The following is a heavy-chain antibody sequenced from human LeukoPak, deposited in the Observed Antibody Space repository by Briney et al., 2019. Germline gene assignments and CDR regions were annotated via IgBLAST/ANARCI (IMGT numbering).Heavy chain of an antibody. D-gene: IGHD6-25*01. V-gene: IGHV3-23*01. J-gene: IGHJ4*02. CDR1: GFAFGSEA. CDR2: ISPGGGTT. CDR3: AKDESPRIAADNY. Sequence: GGSLRLSCAVSGFAFGSEAMSWVRQSPARGLEWVASISPGGGTTYYADYVKGRFTISRDNSKNTLYLQMDSLRAEDTAVYYCAKDESPRIAADNYWGQGTLVTVSS.